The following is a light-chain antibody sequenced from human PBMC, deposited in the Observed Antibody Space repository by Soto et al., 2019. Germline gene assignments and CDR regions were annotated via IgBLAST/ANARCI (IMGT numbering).Light chain of an antibody. CDR1: QGISSY. J-gene: IGKJ4*01. Sequence: DIQLTQSPSFLSASVGDRVTITCRASQGISSYLAWYQQKPGKAPKLLIYAASTLQSGVPSRFSGSGSGTEFTLTISSLQPEAFATYYCQQLNSYPLTFGGGTKVDIK. CDR3: QQLNSYPLT. CDR2: AAS. V-gene: IGKV1-9*01.